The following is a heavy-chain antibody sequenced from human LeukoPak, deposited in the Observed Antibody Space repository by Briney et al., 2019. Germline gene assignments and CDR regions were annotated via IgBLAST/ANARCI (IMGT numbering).Heavy chain of an antibody. CDR1: GYTFTSYY. J-gene: IGHJ6*03. D-gene: IGHD5-18*01. CDR2: INPSGGST. CDR3: ARDPGYSYGYPYYYMDV. V-gene: IGHV1-46*01. Sequence: ASVKVSCKASGYTFTSYYMHWVRQAPGQGLEWMGIINPSGGSTSYAQKFQGRVTMTRDTSTSTVYMELSSLRSEDTAVYYCARDPGYSYGYPYYYMDVWGKGTTVTVSS.